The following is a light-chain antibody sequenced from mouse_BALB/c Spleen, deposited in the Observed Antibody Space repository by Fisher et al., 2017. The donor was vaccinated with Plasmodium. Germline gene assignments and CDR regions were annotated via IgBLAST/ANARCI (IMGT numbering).Light chain of an antibody. CDR2: YAS. Sequence: DIVITQTTATLSVTPGDRVSLSCRASQSISNHLHWYQQKSHESPRLLITYASQSISGIPSRFSGSGSGTDFTLSINSVETEDFGMYFCQRSDSWPLTFGAGTKLELK. V-gene: IGKV5-45*01. CDR3: QRSDSWPLT. J-gene: IGKJ5*01. CDR1: QSISNH.